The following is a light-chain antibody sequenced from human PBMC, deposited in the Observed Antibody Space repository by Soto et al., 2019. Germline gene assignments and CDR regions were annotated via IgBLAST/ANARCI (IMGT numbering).Light chain of an antibody. CDR2: EVF. CDR1: SSDVGAFNY. V-gene: IGLV2-8*01. J-gene: IGLJ2*01. Sequence: QSALTQPPSASGSPGQSVTISCTGTSSDVGAFNYVSWYQQLPGKAPKLMIYEVFERPSGVPDRFSGSKSGNTASLTVSGLHAEDEADYYCSSYAGSNTVVFGGGTKLTVL. CDR3: SSYAGSNTVV.